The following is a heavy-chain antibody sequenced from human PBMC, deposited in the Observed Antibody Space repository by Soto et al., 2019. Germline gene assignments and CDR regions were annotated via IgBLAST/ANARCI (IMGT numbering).Heavy chain of an antibody. Sequence: QLQLQESGPGLVKPSETLSLTCTVSDGSISSSSYYWGWIRQPPGKGLEWIGSIYYSGSTYYNPSLKSRVTISVDTSKNQFSLKLSSVTAADTAVYYCAGHVVSSQQLVDYWGQGTLVTVSS. CDR2: IYYSGST. D-gene: IGHD6-6*01. CDR3: AGHVVSSQQLVDY. J-gene: IGHJ4*02. CDR1: DGSISSSSYY. V-gene: IGHV4-39*01.